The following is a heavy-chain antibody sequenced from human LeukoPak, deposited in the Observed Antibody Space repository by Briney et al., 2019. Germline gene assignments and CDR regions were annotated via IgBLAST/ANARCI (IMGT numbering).Heavy chain of an antibody. V-gene: IGHV3-7*03. J-gene: IGHJ4*02. CDR2: IKEDGSAE. D-gene: IGHD6-19*01. Sequence: GGSLRLSCAASGFRFGSYWMTWVRQAPGKGPEWVAHIKEDGSAENYVDSVKGRFSISRDNAKNSLYLQMNSLRVEDTAVYYCVRDSGWFHFDYWGQGILVTVSP. CDR3: VRDSGWFHFDY. CDR1: GFRFGSYW.